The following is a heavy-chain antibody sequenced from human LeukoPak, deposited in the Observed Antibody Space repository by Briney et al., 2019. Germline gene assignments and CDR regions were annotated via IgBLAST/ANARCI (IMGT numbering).Heavy chain of an antibody. D-gene: IGHD1-7*01. V-gene: IGHV5-51*01. J-gene: IGHJ6*03. CDR1: GYSFTSYW. Sequence: GESLKISCKGSGYSFTSYWIGWVRQMPGKGLEWIWIIYPGDSDTRYSPSFQGQFTISADKSISTAYLQWSSLKASDTAMYYCARHDNWNYNEYYYYYYMDVWGKGTTVTVSS. CDR3: ARHDNWNYNEYYYYYYMDV. CDR2: IYPGDSDT.